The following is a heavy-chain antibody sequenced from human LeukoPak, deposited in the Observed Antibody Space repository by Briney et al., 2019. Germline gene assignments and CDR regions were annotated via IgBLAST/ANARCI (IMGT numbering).Heavy chain of an antibody. CDR1: GGSISSYY. D-gene: IGHD5-18*01. CDR2: IYYSGTT. Sequence: SETLSLTCTVSGGSISSYYWSWIRQPPGKGLEWIGYIYYSGTTNYNPSLKSRVTISVDTSKNQFSLKLSSVTAADTAVYYCARRDSYGWFYFDCWGQGTLVTVSS. J-gene: IGHJ4*02. V-gene: IGHV4-59*08. CDR3: ARRDSYGWFYFDC.